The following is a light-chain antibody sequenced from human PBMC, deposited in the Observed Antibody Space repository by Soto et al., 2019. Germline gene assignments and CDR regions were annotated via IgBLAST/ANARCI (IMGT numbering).Light chain of an antibody. J-gene: IGKJ4*01. CDR2: KAS. Sequence: DIQMTQSPSTLSASVGDRVTITCRASQSVSAWLAWYQQKPGKAPKLLIYKASSLQIGVPSRFSGSGSGTEFTLTISSLQPDDFATYYCQHFNVYPLAFGGGTKVEIK. V-gene: IGKV1-5*03. CDR3: QHFNVYPLA. CDR1: QSVSAW.